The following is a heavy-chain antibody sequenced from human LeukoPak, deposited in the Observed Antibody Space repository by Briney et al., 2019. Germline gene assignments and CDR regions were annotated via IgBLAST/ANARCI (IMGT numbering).Heavy chain of an antibody. V-gene: IGHV3-7*01. D-gene: IGHD1-26*01. CDR1: GLTFSSYW. Sequence: GGSLRLSCAASGLTFSSYWMTWVRQAPGKGLEWVANIKQDGSEKKYADSVKGRFTISRDNAKNSLYLQMNSLRAEDTAVYYCARENSGSYHLDYWGQGTLVTVSS. CDR3: ARENSGSYHLDY. CDR2: IKQDGSEK. J-gene: IGHJ4*02.